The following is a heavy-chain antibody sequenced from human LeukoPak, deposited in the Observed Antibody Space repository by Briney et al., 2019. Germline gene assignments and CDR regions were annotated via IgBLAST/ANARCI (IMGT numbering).Heavy chain of an antibody. V-gene: IGHV3-11*05. J-gene: IGHJ4*02. CDR3: ARDQYDTWSRRGNFDS. Sequence: GGSLRLSCAASGFTFSDYYMSWIRQAPGKGLEWVSYISSSSSYTDYADSVKDRFTISRDNAKNSLYLQMNSLRAEDTAVFYCARDQYDTWSRRGNFDSWGQGTLVIVSS. CDR2: ISSSSSYT. D-gene: IGHD3-3*01. CDR1: GFTFSDYY.